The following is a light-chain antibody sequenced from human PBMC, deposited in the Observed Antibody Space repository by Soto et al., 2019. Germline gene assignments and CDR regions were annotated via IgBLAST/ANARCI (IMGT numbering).Light chain of an antibody. J-gene: IGLJ2*01. CDR2: EVS. V-gene: IGLV2-8*01. CDR3: SSFAGNNNLV. Sequence: QSALTQPPSASGSPGQSVTISCTGTSSDVGGYNYVSWYQQHPVKAPKLMISEVSKRPSGVPDRFSGSKSGNTASLTVSGLQAEDEADYYCSSFAGNNNLVFGGGTKLTVL. CDR1: SSDVGGYNY.